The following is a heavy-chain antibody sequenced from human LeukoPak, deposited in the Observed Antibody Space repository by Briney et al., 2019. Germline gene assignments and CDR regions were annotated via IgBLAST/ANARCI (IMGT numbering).Heavy chain of an antibody. V-gene: IGHV3-21*01. Sequence: GGSLRLSCAASGFTFSGYSMNWVRQAPGKGLEWFSSISSSSSYIYYADSVKGRFTISRDNAKNSLYLQMNSLRAEDTAVYYCARETQLWSPITMIEVPRLDYWGQGTLVTVSS. CDR3: ARETQLWSPITMIEVPRLDY. J-gene: IGHJ4*02. D-gene: IGHD3-22*01. CDR1: GFTFSGYS. CDR2: ISSSSSYI.